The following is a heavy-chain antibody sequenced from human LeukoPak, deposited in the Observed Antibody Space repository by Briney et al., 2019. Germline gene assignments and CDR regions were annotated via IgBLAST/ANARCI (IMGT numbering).Heavy chain of an antibody. Sequence: GGSLRLSCAASGFTFSSYSMNWVRQAPGKGLEWVLHITASGTAMFYADSVKGRFTISRDNAKNSLYLQVNSLRDEDTAVYYCASSGSYRFDYWGQGTLVTVSS. D-gene: IGHD1-26*01. CDR1: GFTFSSYS. CDR3: ASSGSYRFDY. J-gene: IGHJ4*02. V-gene: IGHV3-48*02. CDR2: ITASGTAM.